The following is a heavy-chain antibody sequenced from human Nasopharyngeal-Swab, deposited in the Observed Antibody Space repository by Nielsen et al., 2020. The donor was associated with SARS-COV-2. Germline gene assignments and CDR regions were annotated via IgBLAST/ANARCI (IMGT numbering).Heavy chain of an antibody. CDR2: IRQDESEK. CDR1: GLTFSGYW. J-gene: IGHJ4*02. CDR3: ARLLEVGGTPLDY. Sequence: GESLKISCAASGLTFSGYWMSWVRQAPGKGLEWVANIRQDESEKYYVDSVKGRFTISRDNAKNSLFLQMNSLRVADTAVYYCARLLEVGGTPLDYWGQGTLVSVSS. D-gene: IGHD6-19*01. V-gene: IGHV3-7*01.